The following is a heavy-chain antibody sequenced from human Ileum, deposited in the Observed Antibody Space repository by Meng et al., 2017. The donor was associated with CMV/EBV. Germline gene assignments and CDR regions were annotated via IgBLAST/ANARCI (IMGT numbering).Heavy chain of an antibody. CDR2: IYSDNFST. V-gene: IGHV3-23*03. D-gene: IGHD1-1*01. J-gene: IGHJ4*02. CDR3: AKVGRWNSFDY. Sequence: GESLKISCAASGFSFSTYAMSWVRQAPGKGLEWVSIIYSDNFSTYYADSVKGRFTISRDNSKNTVYLQMNNLRAVDTAVYYCAKVGRWNSFDYWGQGTPVTVSS. CDR1: GFSFSTYA.